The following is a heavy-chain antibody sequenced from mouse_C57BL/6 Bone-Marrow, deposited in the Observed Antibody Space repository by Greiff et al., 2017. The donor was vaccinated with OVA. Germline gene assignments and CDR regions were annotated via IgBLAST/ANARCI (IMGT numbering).Heavy chain of an antibody. J-gene: IGHJ2*01. CDR1: GFTFSDAW. CDR3: RVPVYDYFDY. D-gene: IGHD2-3*01. Sequence: EVNVVESGGGLVQPGGSMKLSCAASGFTFSDAWMDWVRQSPEKGLEWVAEIRNKANNHATYYAESVKGRFTISRDDSKSSVYLQMNSLRAEDTGIYYCRVPVYDYFDYWGQGTTLTVSS. CDR2: IRNKANNHAT. V-gene: IGHV6-6*01.